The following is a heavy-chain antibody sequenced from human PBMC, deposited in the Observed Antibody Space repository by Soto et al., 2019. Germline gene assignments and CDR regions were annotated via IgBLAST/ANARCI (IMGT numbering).Heavy chain of an antibody. Sequence: EVQVLESGGDLVQPGGSLRLSCVASGFTFITYTMTWVRQAPGKGLEWVSSISADGESTYYAHSVKGRFTISRDNSKNTLYLQINSLRAEDTAVYYCAKDKYDHRRVYNWFDPWGQGTLVTVSS. V-gene: IGHV3-23*01. CDR2: ISADGEST. D-gene: IGHD2-8*01. J-gene: IGHJ5*02. CDR1: GFTFITYT. CDR3: AKDKYDHRRVYNWFDP.